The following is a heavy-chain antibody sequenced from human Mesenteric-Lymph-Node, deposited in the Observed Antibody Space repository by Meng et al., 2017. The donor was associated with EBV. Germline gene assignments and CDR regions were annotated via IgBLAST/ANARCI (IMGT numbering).Heavy chain of an antibody. J-gene: IGHJ5*02. V-gene: IGHV1-3*01. CDR3: TRGGIIFGAAVSYKYFDH. D-gene: IGHD3/OR15-3a*01. CDR2: IIQKFGTV. CDR1: RYNFTIYA. Sequence: VAFESDVQKPWDSVKVSRKASRYNFTIYARDWVSQSNGKRFEWMAWIIQKFGTVIYAQEFQGKYTMTVDNSKTTLYMKLSSLSSLETAVYSCTRGGIIFGAAVSYKYFDHWGQGILVTVSS.